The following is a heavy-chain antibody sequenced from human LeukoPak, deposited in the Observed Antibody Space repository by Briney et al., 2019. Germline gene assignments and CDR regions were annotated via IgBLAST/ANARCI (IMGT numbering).Heavy chain of an antibody. CDR2: INTNSGAP. Sequence: ASVKVSCKASGYTFTGYFMHWVRQAPGQGLEWMGWINTNSGAPNYAQQFQGRVTMTRDTSISTAYMELSRLISDDTAVYYCARVAYDSSGYYLYNLFDYWGQGSLVTVSS. D-gene: IGHD3-22*01. V-gene: IGHV1-2*02. CDR1: GYTFTGYF. CDR3: ARVAYDSSGYYLYNLFDY. J-gene: IGHJ4*02.